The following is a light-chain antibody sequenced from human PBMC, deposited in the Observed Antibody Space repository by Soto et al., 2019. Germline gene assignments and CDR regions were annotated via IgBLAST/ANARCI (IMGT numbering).Light chain of an antibody. CDR3: CSYAGSSTVV. J-gene: IGLJ2*01. Sequence: QSALTQPASVSGSPGHSITISCTGTSSDVGSYNLVSWYQQHPGNAPKLMIYEGSKRPSGVSNRVAGSKSGNTASLTISGLQAEGEADYYCCSYAGSSTVVVGGGSTLTVL. CDR2: EGS. V-gene: IGLV2-23*01. CDR1: SSDVGSYNL.